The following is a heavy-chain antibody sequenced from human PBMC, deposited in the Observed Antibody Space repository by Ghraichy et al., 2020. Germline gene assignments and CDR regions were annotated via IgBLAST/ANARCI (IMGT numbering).Heavy chain of an antibody. J-gene: IGHJ6*03. CDR2: IYTSENT. CDR1: GDSISSDSYS. CDR3: ARDSRIRLSRNKPRYYYYMDV. V-gene: IGHV4-61*02. Sequence: SETLSLTCTVSGDSISSDSYSWSWIRQPAGKGLEWVGRIYTSENTSYNPSLKSRVTISVDTSKNQFSLKLSSVTAADTAIYYCARDSRIRLSRNKPRYYYYMDVWGKGTTVTVSS. D-gene: IGHD1-14*01.